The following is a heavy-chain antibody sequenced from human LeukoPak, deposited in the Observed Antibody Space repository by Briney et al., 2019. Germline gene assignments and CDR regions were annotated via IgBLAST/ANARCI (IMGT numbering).Heavy chain of an antibody. CDR1: GFSFSSYS. J-gene: IGHJ3*02. CDR3: VRESCSGGSCTYDPFDI. Sequence: GGSLRLSCVASGFSFSSYSIHWVRRVPGKGLEWVAVMSVNGVNKYYADSARGRFTVSRDISKNTQFLQMNSLRFEDTAVYFCVRESCSGGSCTYDPFDIWGHGTMVTVST. CDR2: MSVNGVNK. D-gene: IGHD2-15*01. V-gene: IGHV3-30-3*01.